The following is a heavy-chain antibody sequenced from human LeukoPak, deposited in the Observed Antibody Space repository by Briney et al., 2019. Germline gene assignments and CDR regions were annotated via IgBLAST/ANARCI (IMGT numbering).Heavy chain of an antibody. J-gene: IGHJ4*02. CDR3: AREGSTGTMEFSRFDY. D-gene: IGHD1-7*01. Sequence: PSETLSLTCAVYDGSFSDYYWSWLRQPPGKGLEWIGKITHSGSTYYNPSLRSRVTISVDTSMNQSSLNLNSVTAADTAVYYCAREGSTGTMEFSRFDYWGQGTLVTVSS. V-gene: IGHV4-34*01. CDR2: ITHSGST. CDR1: DGSFSDYY.